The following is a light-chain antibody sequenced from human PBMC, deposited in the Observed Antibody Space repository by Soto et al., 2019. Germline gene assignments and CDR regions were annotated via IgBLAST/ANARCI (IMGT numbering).Light chain of an antibody. J-gene: IGKJ1*01. CDR3: QQYDSFSVT. CDR1: QTISSW. V-gene: IGKV1-5*01. Sequence: DIQMTQSASTLSASVGDRVTITWRASQTISSWLAWHQQKPGKAPKLLIYDVSALKRGVPPRFSGSGSGTEFTLTISSLQTEDFATYYCQQYDSFSVTFGQGTKVDIK. CDR2: DVS.